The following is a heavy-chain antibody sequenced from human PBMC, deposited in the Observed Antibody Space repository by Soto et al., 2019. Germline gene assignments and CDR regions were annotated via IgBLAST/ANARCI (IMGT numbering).Heavy chain of an antibody. Sequence: QMQLQASGPGLVKPSETLSLTCNVSGASVSHGYWSWIRQPPGKGLEWIGFMYFGGSFNYNPSLTSRPTIXGXTXXNQFSMKLTSVTASDTAVYYCARSYYDSTGFAVDPWGQGTLVTVSS. D-gene: IGHD3-22*01. V-gene: IGHV4-4*08. CDR3: ARSYYDSTGFAVDP. CDR1: GASVSHGY. CDR2: MYFGGSF. J-gene: IGHJ5*02.